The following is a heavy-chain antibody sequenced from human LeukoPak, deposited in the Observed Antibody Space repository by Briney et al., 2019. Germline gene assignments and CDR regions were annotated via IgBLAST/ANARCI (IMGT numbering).Heavy chain of an antibody. Sequence: SETLSLTCAVYGGSFSNYYWSWIRQSPGKGLEWIGEINDSGTINYNPSFMSRVTISVDKSKNQFSLKLSSVTAADTAVYYCARRWNYGRNYYIDVWGKGATVSVSS. CDR3: ARRWNYGRNYYIDV. CDR2: INDSGTI. CDR1: GGSFSNYY. D-gene: IGHD1-7*01. J-gene: IGHJ6*03. V-gene: IGHV4-34*01.